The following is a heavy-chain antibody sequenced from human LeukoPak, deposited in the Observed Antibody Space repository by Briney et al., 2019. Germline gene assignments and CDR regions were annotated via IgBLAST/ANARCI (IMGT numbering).Heavy chain of an antibody. D-gene: IGHD3-10*01. V-gene: IGHV1-69*05. CDR1: GGTFSSYA. Sequence: SVKVSCKASGGTFSSYAISWVRQAPGQGLEWMGGIIPIFGTANCAQKFQGRVTITTDESTSTAYMELSSLRSEDTAVYYCARDLPGYYGSGSYSLGYWGQGTLVTVSS. CDR3: ARDLPGYYGSGSYSLGY. CDR2: IIPIFGTA. J-gene: IGHJ4*02.